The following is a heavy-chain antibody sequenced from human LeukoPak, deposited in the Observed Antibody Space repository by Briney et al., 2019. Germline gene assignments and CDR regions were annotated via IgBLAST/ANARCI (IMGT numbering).Heavy chain of an antibody. V-gene: IGHV3-74*01. CDR2: INSDGSST. CDR1: GFTFSTYW. D-gene: IGHD3-10*01. Sequence: GSLTLSCAASGFTFSTYWMNWGRQGPGKGLVWVSLINSDGSSTTYADSVKGRFTISGDNAKNTQYLQMNSLRAEDTAVYYCARVTTMAIDYWGQGTLVTVSS. CDR3: ARVTTMAIDY. J-gene: IGHJ4*02.